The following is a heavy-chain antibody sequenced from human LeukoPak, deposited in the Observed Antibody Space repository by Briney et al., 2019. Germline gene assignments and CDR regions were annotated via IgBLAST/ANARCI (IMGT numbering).Heavy chain of an antibody. J-gene: IGHJ3*02. CDR2: VWYDESNK. CDR3: AREDSSGAFDI. Sequence: GRSLRLSCAASGFTFRSYDMHWVRQAPGKGLEWVAVVWYDESNKYYVDSVKGRFTISRDNSKNTLYLQMNRLRVEDTALYYCAREDSSGAFDIWGQGTMVTVSS. CDR1: GFTFRSYD. D-gene: IGHD3-22*01. V-gene: IGHV3-33*01.